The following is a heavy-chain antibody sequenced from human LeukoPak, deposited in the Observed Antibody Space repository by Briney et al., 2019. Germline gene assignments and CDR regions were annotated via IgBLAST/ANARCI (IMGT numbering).Heavy chain of an antibody. J-gene: IGHJ4*02. Sequence: SETLSLTCTVSGGSISSGSDYWGWIRQPPGKGMEWIGYIYYSGSTNYNPSLKSRVTISVDTSKNQFSLKLSSVTAADTAVYYCARVGIVATPYIDYWGQGTLVTVSS. CDR2: IYYSGST. CDR3: ARVGIVATPYIDY. D-gene: IGHD5-12*01. V-gene: IGHV4-61*01. CDR1: GGSISSGSDY.